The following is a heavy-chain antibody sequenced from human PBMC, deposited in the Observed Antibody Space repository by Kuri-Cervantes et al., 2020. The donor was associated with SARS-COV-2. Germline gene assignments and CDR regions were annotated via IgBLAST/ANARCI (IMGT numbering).Heavy chain of an antibody. CDR3: ARDGLEGAIGFTGGLVVYYYMDV. V-gene: IGHV4-61*09. CDR2: IYTSGST. J-gene: IGHJ6*03. CDR1: GGSISSGSYY. D-gene: IGHD1-26*01. Sequence: SETLSLTCTVSGGSISSGSYYWSWIRQPAGKGLEWIGYIYTSGSTNYNPSLKSRVTISVDTSKNQFSLKLSSVTAADTAVYYCARDGLEGAIGFTGGLVVYYYMDVWGKGTTVTVSS.